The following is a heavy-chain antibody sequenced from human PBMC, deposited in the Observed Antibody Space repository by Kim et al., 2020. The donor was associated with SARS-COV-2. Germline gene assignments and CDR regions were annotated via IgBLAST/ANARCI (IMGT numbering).Heavy chain of an antibody. CDR2: ISSNGGST. D-gene: IGHD3-16*01. CDR1: GFTFSSYA. Sequence: GGSLRLSCAASGFTFSSYAMHWVRQAPGKGLEYVSAISSNGGSTYYANSVKGRFTISRDNSKNTLYLQMGSLRAEDMAVYYCARVEGALGWYFDLWGRGT. J-gene: IGHJ2*01. CDR3: ARVEGALGWYFDL. V-gene: IGHV3-64*01.